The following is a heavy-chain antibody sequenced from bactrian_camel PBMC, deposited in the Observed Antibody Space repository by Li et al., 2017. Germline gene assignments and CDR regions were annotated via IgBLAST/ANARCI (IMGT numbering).Heavy chain of an antibody. D-gene: IGHD7*01. CDR3: ARPDDGAPATSNLRY. V-gene: IGHV3S40*01. CDR2: ITNLAWTT. Sequence: VQLVESGGGSVQAGGSLRLSCEASGFPFSNYAMYWVRRAPGKGLEWVSAITNLAWTTYIQDSLRGRFTNSRDNAKNAVYLHMNNLTPEDTALYYCARPDDGAPATSNLRYWGQGTQVTVS. CDR1: GFPFSNYA. J-gene: IGHJ4*01.